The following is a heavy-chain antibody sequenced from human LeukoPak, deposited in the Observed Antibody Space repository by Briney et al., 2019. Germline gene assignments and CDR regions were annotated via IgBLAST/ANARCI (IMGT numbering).Heavy chain of an antibody. J-gene: IGHJ4*02. CDR1: GYTFTSYG. D-gene: IGHD3-3*01. V-gene: IGHV1-18*01. CDR2: ISAYNGNT. CDR3: ARAPLGDFWSGYYTAVDY. Sequence: ASVKVSCTASGYTFTSYGISWVRQAPGQGLEWMGWISAYNGNTNYAQKLQGRVTMTTDTSTSTAYMELRSLRSDDTAVYYCARAPLGDFWSGYYTAVDYWGQGTLVTVSS.